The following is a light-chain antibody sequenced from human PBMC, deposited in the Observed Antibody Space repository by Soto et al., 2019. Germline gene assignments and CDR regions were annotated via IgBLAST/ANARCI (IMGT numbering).Light chain of an antibody. CDR2: DAS. J-gene: IGKJ4*01. V-gene: IGKV3-20*01. Sequence: ELVLPQSPGTLSLSPGERATLSCGASQTVRNNYLAWYQQKPGQAPRLLIYDASSRATGIPDRFSGGGSGTDFTLTISRLEPEDFAVYYCQQFSSYPLTFAGGTKVDIK. CDR1: QTVRNNY. CDR3: QQFSSYPLT.